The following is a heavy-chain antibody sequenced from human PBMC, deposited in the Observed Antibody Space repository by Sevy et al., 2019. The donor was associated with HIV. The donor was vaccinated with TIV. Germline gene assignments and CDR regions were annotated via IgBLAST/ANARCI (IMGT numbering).Heavy chain of an antibody. CDR1: GFTFSSYA. CDR2: ISYDGSNK. J-gene: IGHJ3*02. Sequence: GGSLRLSCAASGFTFSSYAMHWVRQAPGKGLEWVAVISYDGSNKYYGDSVKGRFTISRDNSKNTLYLQMNSLRAEDTAVYYCAREGSSIVVVVAATDDAFDIWGQGTMVTVSS. V-gene: IGHV3-30*04. CDR3: AREGSSIVVVVAATDDAFDI. D-gene: IGHD2-15*01.